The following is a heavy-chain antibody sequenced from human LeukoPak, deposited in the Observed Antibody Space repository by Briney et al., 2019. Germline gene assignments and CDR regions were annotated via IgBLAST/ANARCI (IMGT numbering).Heavy chain of an antibody. V-gene: IGHV1-18*01. CDR2: ISPYNGNT. CDR1: GYTFGSYG. J-gene: IGHJ5*02. D-gene: IGHD6-19*01. CDR3: ARDSASVWPGSSGWSNWFDP. Sequence: ASVKVSCKASGYTFGSYGVSWVRQAPGQGLEWMAWISPYNGNTNYAQKFQGRVTMTTDTSTSTAYMELRSLRADDTAVYYCARDSASVWPGSSGWSNWFDPWGQGTLVTVSS.